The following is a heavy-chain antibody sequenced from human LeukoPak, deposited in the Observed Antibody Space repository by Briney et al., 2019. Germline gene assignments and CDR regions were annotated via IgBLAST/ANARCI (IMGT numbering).Heavy chain of an antibody. J-gene: IGHJ4*02. V-gene: IGHV3-7*03. Sequence: GGSLRLSCAASGVTFSSYWMSWVRQAPGKGLEWVANIKEDGSEKYYVDSVKGRFTISRDNAKNSLYLQMNSLRAEDTALYHCARGYGSGSYPDYWGQGTLVTVSS. CDR2: IKEDGSEK. CDR3: ARGYGSGSYPDY. D-gene: IGHD3-10*01. CDR1: GVTFSSYW.